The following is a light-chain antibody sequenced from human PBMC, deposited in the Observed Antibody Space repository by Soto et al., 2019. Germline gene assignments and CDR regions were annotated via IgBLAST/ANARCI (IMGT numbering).Light chain of an antibody. CDR1: QSVSSN. CDR3: QQYDDWPPYT. Sequence: EIVMTQSPATLSVSPGERATLSCRASQSVSSNLAWYQQKPGQAPRLLISGASTRATGIPARFSGSGSGTEFTLTISSLQSEDFAVYYCQQYDDWPPYTFGQGTKVDIK. V-gene: IGKV3-15*01. CDR2: GAS. J-gene: IGKJ2*01.